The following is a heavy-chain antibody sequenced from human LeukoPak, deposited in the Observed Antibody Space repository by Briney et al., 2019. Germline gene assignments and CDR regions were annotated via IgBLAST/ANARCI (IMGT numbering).Heavy chain of an antibody. CDR2: ISDSGGTT. Sequence: PGGSLRLSCAASGLTFSNYAMTWVRHAPGEGLEWVSAISDSGGTTYYADSVKGRFTISRDNSKNTLYLQMNSLRAGDTAIYYCAKLTRGYCSSTACPNWLDLWGQGTLVTVSS. D-gene: IGHD2-2*01. CDR1: GLTFSNYA. J-gene: IGHJ5*02. CDR3: AKLTRGYCSSTACPNWLDL. V-gene: IGHV3-23*01.